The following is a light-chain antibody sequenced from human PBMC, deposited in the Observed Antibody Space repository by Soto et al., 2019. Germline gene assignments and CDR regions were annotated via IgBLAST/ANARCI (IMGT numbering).Light chain of an antibody. J-gene: IGLJ2*01. Sequence: QSVLTQPPSASGTPGQKVTISCSGSFSNVGSTSVNWYQQQFPVAAPKLLIYNNDQRPSGVPDRFSCSKSGTSASLAISGLQSEDEDDYYCASWDDSLNTLVFGGGTQLTVL. V-gene: IGLV1-44*01. CDR3: ASWDDSLNTLV. CDR1: FSNVGSTS. CDR2: NND.